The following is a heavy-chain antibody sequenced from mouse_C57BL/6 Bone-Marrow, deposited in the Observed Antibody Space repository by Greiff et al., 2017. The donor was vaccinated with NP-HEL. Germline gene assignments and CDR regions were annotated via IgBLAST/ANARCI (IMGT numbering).Heavy chain of an antibody. CDR2: IWWDDDK. CDR1: GFSLSTFGMG. Sequence: QVTLKESGPGILQPSQTLSLTCSFSGFSLSTFGMGVGWIRQPSGKGLEWLAHIWWDDDKYYNPALKSRLTISKDTSKNQVCLKIANVDTADTATYYCARIDTVVATRYFDYWGQGTTLTVSS. V-gene: IGHV8-8*01. J-gene: IGHJ2*01. D-gene: IGHD1-1*01. CDR3: ARIDTVVATRYFDY.